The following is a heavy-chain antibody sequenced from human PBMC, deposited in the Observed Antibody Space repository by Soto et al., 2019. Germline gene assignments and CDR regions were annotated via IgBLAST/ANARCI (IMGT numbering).Heavy chain of an antibody. Sequence: SCKGXXXSFXXXCVXXXRQXXXXCLEWMGXXXPXDSDTRYSPSFQGQVTISADKSISTAYXQWSXXKASDTAMYYCARHGPRVYYDNSDYXYYGMDVWGQGTTVTVSS. CDR3: ARHGPRVYYDNSDYXYYGMDV. CDR1: XXSFXXXC. CDR2: XXPXDSDT. V-gene: IGHV5-51*01. J-gene: IGHJ6*02. D-gene: IGHD3-22*01.